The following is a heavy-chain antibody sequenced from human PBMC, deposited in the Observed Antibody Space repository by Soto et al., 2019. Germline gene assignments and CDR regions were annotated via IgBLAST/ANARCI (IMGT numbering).Heavy chain of an antibody. CDR1: GFTFSSFS. J-gene: IGHJ4*02. CDR3: ARHYYYDSGARPMDC. V-gene: IGHV3-21*01. D-gene: IGHD3-22*01. Sequence: GGSLRLSCAASGFTFSSFSMSWVRQAPGKGLEWVSSITSSNSYIYNADSVKGRFTISRDNAKNSLYLQMNSLRAEDTAVYYCARHYYYDSGARPMDCWGQGTLVTVSS. CDR2: ITSSNSYI.